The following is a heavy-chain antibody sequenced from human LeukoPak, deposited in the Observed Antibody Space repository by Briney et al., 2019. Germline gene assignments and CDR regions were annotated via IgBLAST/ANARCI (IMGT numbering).Heavy chain of an antibody. D-gene: IGHD4-17*01. CDR2: ISGSGGST. V-gene: IGHV3-23*01. CDR1: GFTFSSYG. Sequence: GGSLRLSCAASGFTFSSYGMSWVRQAPGKGLEWVSAISGSGGSTYYADSVKGRFTISRDNSKNTLYLQMNSLRAEDTAVYYCAKDLYGDYEYYFDYWGQGTLVTVSS. J-gene: IGHJ4*02. CDR3: AKDLYGDYEYYFDY.